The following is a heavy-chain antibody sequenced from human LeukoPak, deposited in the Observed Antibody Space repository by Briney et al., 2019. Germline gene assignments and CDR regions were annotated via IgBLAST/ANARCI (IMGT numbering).Heavy chain of an antibody. CDR2: ISFSSTDI. V-gene: IGHV3-21*01. D-gene: IGHD5-12*01. Sequence: PGGSLRLSCAASGFTLTNYNMHWVRQAPGRGLEWVSSISFSSTDIYYADSVMGRVTISRDNAENSLYLQVNSLRAEDTAVYYCARYSGYDYFFDLWGQGTLVTVSS. CDR3: ARYSGYDYFFDL. CDR1: GFTLTNYN. J-gene: IGHJ4*02.